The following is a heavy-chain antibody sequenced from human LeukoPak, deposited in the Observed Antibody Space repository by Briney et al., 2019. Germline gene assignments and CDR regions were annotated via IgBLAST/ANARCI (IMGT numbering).Heavy chain of an antibody. V-gene: IGHV1-2*02. D-gene: IGHD2-15*01. J-gene: IGHJ6*03. CDR2: INPNSGGT. CDR3: ARGLRYCSGGSCYWYYMDV. CDR1: GYTFTGYY. Sequence: ASVKVSFKASGYTFTGYYMHWVRQAPGQGLEWMGWINPNSGGTNYAQKFQGRVTMTRDTSISTAYMELSRLRSDDTAVYYCARGLRYCSGGSCYWYYMDVWGKGTTVTVSS.